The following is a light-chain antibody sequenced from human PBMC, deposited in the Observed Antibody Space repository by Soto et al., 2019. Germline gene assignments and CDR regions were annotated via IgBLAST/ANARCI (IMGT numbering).Light chain of an antibody. J-gene: IGKJ4*01. CDR2: DAS. CDR3: QNSNRWPLA. V-gene: IGKV3-11*01. CDR1: QSVDTY. Sequence: EIVMTQSPATLSASPGERAXLSCRASQSVDTYLAWYQHRPGQAPRLLIYDASNRATGISARFSGSGFGTDFTLTISSLEPEDFAVYYCQNSNRWPLAFGGGTKVDTK.